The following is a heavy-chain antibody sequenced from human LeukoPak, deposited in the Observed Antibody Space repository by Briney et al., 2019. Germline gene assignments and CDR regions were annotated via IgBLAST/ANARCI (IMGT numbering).Heavy chain of an antibody. CDR2: INPRGGST. CDR3: ARDLSGQAMIADY. CDR1: GYTFTSYF. V-gene: IGHV1-46*01. Sequence: GASVKVSCEASGYTFTSYFMHWVRQAPGQGLEWMGIINPRGGSTSYAQKFQGRVTMTRDTSTSTVYMELSSLRSEDTALYYCARDLSGQAMIADYWGQGTLVTVSS. J-gene: IGHJ4*02. D-gene: IGHD3-22*01.